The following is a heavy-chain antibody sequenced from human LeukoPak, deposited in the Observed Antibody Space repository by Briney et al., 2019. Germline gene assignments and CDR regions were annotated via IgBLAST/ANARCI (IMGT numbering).Heavy chain of an antibody. CDR1: GGTFSSYA. CDR2: IIPIFGTA. Sequence: SVKASCKASGGTFSSYAISWVRQAPGQGLEWMGRIIPIFGTANYAQKFQGRVTITTDESTSTAYMELSSLRSEDTAVYYCARVRYSGSYLDAFDIWGQGTMVTVSS. CDR3: ARVRYSGSYLDAFDI. J-gene: IGHJ3*02. D-gene: IGHD1-26*01. V-gene: IGHV1-69*05.